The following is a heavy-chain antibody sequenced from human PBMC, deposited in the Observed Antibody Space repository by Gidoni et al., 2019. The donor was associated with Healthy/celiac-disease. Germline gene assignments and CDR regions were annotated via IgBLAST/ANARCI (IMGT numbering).Heavy chain of an antibody. Sequence: EVQLVESGGGLSQPGWSLRLSCAASGLTVSSNYRSWVRQPPGKGLAWVSVSYSGVSTYYADSVKGRFTISRDNSKNTLYLQMNSLRAEDTAVYYCAGIPIRGAFDIWGQGTMVTVSS. J-gene: IGHJ3*02. CDR2: SYSGVST. CDR1: GLTVSSNY. D-gene: IGHD3-3*02. CDR3: AGIPIRGAFDI. V-gene: IGHV3-53*01.